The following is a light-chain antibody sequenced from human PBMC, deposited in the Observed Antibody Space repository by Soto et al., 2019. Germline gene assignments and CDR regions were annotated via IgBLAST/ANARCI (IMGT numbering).Light chain of an antibody. V-gene: IGKV3-15*01. CDR1: QSVSSN. J-gene: IGKJ1*01. Sequence: EIVMTQSPATLSVSPGERATLSFRASQSVSSNLAWYQQKPGQAPRLLIYGASTSATGIPARFSGSGSGTEFTLTISRLEPEDFAVYYCQHYNNWPPWTFGQGTKVDIK. CDR2: GAS. CDR3: QHYNNWPPWT.